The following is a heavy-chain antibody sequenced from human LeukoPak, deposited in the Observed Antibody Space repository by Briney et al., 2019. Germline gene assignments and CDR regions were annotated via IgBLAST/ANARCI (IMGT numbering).Heavy chain of an antibody. Sequence: GGSLRLSCAASGFTFSSYSMNWVRQAPGKGLEWVSSISSSSSYIYYADSVKGRFTISRDNAKNSLYLQMNSLRAEDTAVYYCGREATIFGVTGMDVWGKGTTVTVSS. D-gene: IGHD3-3*01. CDR2: ISSSSSYI. V-gene: IGHV3-21*01. J-gene: IGHJ6*04. CDR3: GREATIFGVTGMDV. CDR1: GFTFSSYS.